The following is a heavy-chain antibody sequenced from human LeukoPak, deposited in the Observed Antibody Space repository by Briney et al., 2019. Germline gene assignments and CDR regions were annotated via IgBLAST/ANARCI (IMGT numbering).Heavy chain of an antibody. CDR2: IKEDGSEK. CDR1: GFMFSSYE. D-gene: IGHD3-10*01. Sequence: PGGSLRLSCAASGFMFSSYEMSWVRQAPGKGLEWVADIKEDGSEKSYVDSVKGRFTISRDNSKNTLYLQMNSLRAEDTAVYYCARPWFGESPYYFDYWGQGTLVTVSS. V-gene: IGHV3-7*03. CDR3: ARPWFGESPYYFDY. J-gene: IGHJ4*02.